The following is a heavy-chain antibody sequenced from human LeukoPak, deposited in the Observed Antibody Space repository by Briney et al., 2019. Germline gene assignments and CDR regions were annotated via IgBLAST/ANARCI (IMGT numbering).Heavy chain of an antibody. J-gene: IGHJ4*02. Sequence: PGGSLRLSCAASGFTFSGSAMHWVRQAAGKGLEWVGRIRSKTNSYATAYAASVKGRFTISREDSKNTAYLQMNSLKTEDTAVYYCTRRDQDGDYWGQGTLVTVSS. CDR3: TRRDQDGDY. D-gene: IGHD2-15*01. V-gene: IGHV3-73*01. CDR1: GFTFSGSA. CDR2: IRSKTNSYAT.